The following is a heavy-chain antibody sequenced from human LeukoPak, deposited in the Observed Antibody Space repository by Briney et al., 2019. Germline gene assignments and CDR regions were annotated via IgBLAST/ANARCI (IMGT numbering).Heavy chain of an antibody. D-gene: IGHD6-13*01. CDR2: ISPDDMST. Sequence: GGSLRLSCAASGFTFNKYWLHWVRQAPGKGLVWVLRISPDDMSTSYADSVKGRFTISRDNAKKTLFLQMNSLRAEDTAVYYCAKDKSKGQQLVLFYWGQGTLVTVSS. CDR1: GFTFNKYW. CDR3: AKDKSKGQQLVLFY. V-gene: IGHV3-74*01. J-gene: IGHJ4*02.